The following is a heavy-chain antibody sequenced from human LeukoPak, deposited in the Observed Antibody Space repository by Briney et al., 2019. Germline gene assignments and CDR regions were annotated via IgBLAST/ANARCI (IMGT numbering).Heavy chain of an antibody. D-gene: IGHD3-9*01. J-gene: IGHJ4*02. CDR1: GSTFSSYG. CDR3: ATTHGNKDYDILTGSDY. CDR2: IWYDGSNK. Sequence: GGSLRLSCAASGSTFSSYGMHWVRQAPGKGLEWVAVIWYDGSNKYYADSVKGRFTISRDNSKNTLYLQMNSLRAEDTAVYYCATTHGNKDYDILTGSDYWGQGTLVTVSS. V-gene: IGHV3-33*01.